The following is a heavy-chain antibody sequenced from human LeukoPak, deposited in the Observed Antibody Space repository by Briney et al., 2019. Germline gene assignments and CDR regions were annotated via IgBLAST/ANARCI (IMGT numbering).Heavy chain of an antibody. V-gene: IGHV6-1*01. D-gene: IGHD1-26*01. J-gene: IGHJ5*01. Sequence: SQTPSLTCAISGDSVSTNSATWTWLRQSPSRGLEWLGRTYYRSKWSNDYAVSMKSRITINPDTSKNQFSLQLNSVTPEDTAVYYCARLVGASWFDSWGQGTLVTVSS. CDR2: TYYRSKWSN. CDR3: ARLVGASWFDS. CDR1: GDSVSTNSAT.